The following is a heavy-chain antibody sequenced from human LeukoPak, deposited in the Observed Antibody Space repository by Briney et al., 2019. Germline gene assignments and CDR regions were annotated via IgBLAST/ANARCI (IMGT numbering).Heavy chain of an antibody. V-gene: IGHV4-34*01. D-gene: IGHD3-22*01. Sequence: NPSETLSLTCAVYGGSFSGYFWTWIRQSPGKGLEWIGEINPSGSTYYSPSLKSRLTISRDTSKNQFSLRLSSVTAADAAVYYCARGRQEISMIVVVMTGVSYYLDVWAKGPRSPSP. J-gene: IGHJ6*03. CDR3: ARGRQEISMIVVVMTGVSYYLDV. CDR2: INPSGST. CDR1: GGSFSGYF.